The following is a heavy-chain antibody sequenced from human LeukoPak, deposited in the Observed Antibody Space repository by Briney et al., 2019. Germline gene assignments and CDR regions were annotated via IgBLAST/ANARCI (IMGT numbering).Heavy chain of an antibody. J-gene: IGHJ6*02. Sequence: SETLSLTCTVSGGSISSYYWSWIRQPPGKGLEWIGYIYYSGSTNYNPSLKSRVTISVDTSKNQFSLKLSSVTAADTAVYYCALPRLTGYPRGYYYCGMDVWGQGTTVTVSS. D-gene: IGHD3-9*01. V-gene: IGHV4-59*01. CDR2: IYYSGST. CDR1: GGSISSYY. CDR3: ALPRLTGYPRGYYYCGMDV.